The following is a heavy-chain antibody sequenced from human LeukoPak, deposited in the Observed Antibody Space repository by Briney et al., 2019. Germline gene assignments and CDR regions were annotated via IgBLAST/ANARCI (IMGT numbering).Heavy chain of an antibody. J-gene: IGHJ4*02. CDR1: GGSISSRSYY. Sequence: SETLSLTCTVSGGSISSRSYYWGWIRQPPGKGLEWIGSINYSGSTYYIPSLKSRVTISVDTSKNQFSLSVSSVTAADTAVYYCARRGLGAAGFFDYWGQGTLVTVSS. CDR2: INYSGST. V-gene: IGHV4-39*01. D-gene: IGHD6-13*01. CDR3: ARRGLGAAGFFDY.